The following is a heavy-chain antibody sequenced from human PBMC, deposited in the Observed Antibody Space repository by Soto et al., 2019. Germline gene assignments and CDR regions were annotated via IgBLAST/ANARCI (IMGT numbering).Heavy chain of an antibody. J-gene: IGHJ6*02. D-gene: IGHD5-12*01. CDR1: GYTFTSYA. CDR2: IMPIFHTP. V-gene: IGHV1-69*13. Sequence: ASVKVSCKASGYTFTSYAMHWVRQAPGQRLEWMGGIMPIFHTPDYAQKFQGRVTITADESTSTAYMELSGLSSDDTAVYFCAREKDRLQLGGNYYFFLDGGGQGITVTVSS. CDR3: AREKDRLQLGGNYYFFLDG.